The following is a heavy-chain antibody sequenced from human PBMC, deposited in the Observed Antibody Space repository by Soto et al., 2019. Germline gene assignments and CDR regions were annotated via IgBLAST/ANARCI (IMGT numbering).Heavy chain of an antibody. CDR2: IYYSGST. V-gene: IGHV4-61*01. Sequence: SETLSLTCTVSGGSVSSSTYYWSWIRQPPGKGLEWIGYIYYSGSTNYNASLQSRVTISVDTSRNQFSLKLSSVTAADTAVYYCARERSGRTFEGFDGWGQRTLVTVS. CDR3: ARERSGRTFEGFDG. J-gene: IGHJ4*02. CDR1: GGSVSSSTYY. D-gene: IGHD1-26*01.